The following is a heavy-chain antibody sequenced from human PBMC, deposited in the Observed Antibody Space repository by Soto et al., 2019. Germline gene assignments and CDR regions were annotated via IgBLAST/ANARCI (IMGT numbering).Heavy chain of an antibody. CDR2: ISGSGGST. J-gene: IGHJ4*02. CDR3: AKNSGAYSSTIVDY. D-gene: IGHD1-26*01. V-gene: IGHV3-23*01. Sequence: QPGGSLRLSCAASGFTFSSYAMSWVRQAPGKGLEWVSAISGSGGSTYYADSVKGRFTISRDNSKNTLYLQMNSLRAEDTAVYYCAKNSGAYSSTIVDYWGQGTLVTVSS. CDR1: GFTFSSYA.